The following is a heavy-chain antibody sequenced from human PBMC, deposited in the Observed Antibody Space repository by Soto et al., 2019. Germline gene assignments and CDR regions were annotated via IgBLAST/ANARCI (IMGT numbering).Heavy chain of an antibody. CDR2: ISYDGIDE. D-gene: IGHD4-4*01. J-gene: IGHJ4*02. Sequence: QVQLVESGGGVVQPGRSLRLSCAASGFIFTSYGIHWVRQAPGMGLEWVAVISYDGIDENYADSVKGRFTISRDNSKNTLYLQMNSLRAAHTAVYYCASDQAELATVSLGYWGQGTLVTVSS. CDR1: GFIFTSYG. V-gene: IGHV3-30*03. CDR3: ASDQAELATVSLGY.